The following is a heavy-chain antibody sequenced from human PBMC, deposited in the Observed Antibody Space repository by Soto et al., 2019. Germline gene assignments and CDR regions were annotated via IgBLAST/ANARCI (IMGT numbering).Heavy chain of an antibody. V-gene: IGHV3-53*01. CDR2: LYDVDGS. D-gene: IGHD1-1*01. CDR1: GLTISGKKY. Sequence: VQLVESGGGLIQPGESLRLSCAAFGLTISGKKYVAWVRQAPGKGLEWVSALYDVDGSFYADSVTGRFTTSSDSSKTTVYLQMHDLRPDDTAVYYCATWHEREHAFEVWGQGTTVTISS. J-gene: IGHJ3*01. CDR3: ATWHEREHAFEV.